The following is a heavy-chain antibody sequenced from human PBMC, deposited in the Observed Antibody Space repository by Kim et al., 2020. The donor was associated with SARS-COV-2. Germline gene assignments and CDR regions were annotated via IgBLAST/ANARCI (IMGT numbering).Heavy chain of an antibody. CDR1: GFTFSSYS. Sequence: GGSLRLSCAASGFTFSSYSMNWVRQAPGKGLEWVSSISSSSSYIYYADSVKGRFTISRDNAKNSLYLQMNSLRAEDTAVYYCARDSHGSGSYYSRVGYYYYGMDVWGQGTTVTVSS. CDR2: ISSSSSYI. CDR3: ARDSHGSGSYYSRVGYYYYGMDV. J-gene: IGHJ6*02. D-gene: IGHD3-10*01. V-gene: IGHV3-21*01.